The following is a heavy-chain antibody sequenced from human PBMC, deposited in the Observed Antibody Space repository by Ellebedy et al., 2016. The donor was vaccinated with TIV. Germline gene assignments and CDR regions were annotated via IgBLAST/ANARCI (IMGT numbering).Heavy chain of an antibody. V-gene: IGHV1-46*01. D-gene: IGHD6-19*01. J-gene: IGHJ4*02. CDR1: GYTFTSYY. Sequence: AASVKVSCKASGYTFTSYYMHWVRQAPGQGLEWMGVINPSGAHTTYTQKFQGRVTMTRDKSTSTVYMDLSSLRSDDTAVYYCARGLPQQWLGPQFDYWGQGTLVTVSS. CDR3: ARGLPQQWLGPQFDY. CDR2: INPSGAHT.